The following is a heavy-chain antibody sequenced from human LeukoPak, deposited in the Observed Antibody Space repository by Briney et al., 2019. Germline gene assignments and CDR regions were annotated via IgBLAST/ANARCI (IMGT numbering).Heavy chain of an antibody. CDR1: GGSISSSSYY. D-gene: IGHD4/OR15-4a*01. J-gene: IGHJ5*02. V-gene: IGHV4-39*07. Sequence: PSETLSLTCTVSGGSISSSSYYWGWIRQPPGKGLEWIGSIYYSGSTYYNPSLKSRVTISVDTSKNQFSLKLSSVTAAATAVYYCARDPPNGGANLFDPWGQGTLVTVSS. CDR3: ARDPPNGGANLFDP. CDR2: IYYSGST.